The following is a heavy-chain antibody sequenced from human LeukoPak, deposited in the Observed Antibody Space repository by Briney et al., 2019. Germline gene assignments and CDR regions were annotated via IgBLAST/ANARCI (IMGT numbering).Heavy chain of an antibody. CDR3: ARDPSTVTTRHLDY. D-gene: IGHD4-17*01. CDR2: IHPKSGDT. J-gene: IGHJ4*02. Sequence: GASVKVSCKTSGYTFTDHYFHWLRQAPGQGLEWMGWIHPKSGDTNYAERFQGRVSLTRDTSISTAYMELSSLRSDDTAVYYCARDPSTVTTRHLDYWAQGTLVTVSS. V-gene: IGHV1-2*02. CDR1: GYTFTDHY.